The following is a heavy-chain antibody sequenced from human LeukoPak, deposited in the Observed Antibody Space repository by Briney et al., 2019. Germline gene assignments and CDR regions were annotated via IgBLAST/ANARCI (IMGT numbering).Heavy chain of an antibody. V-gene: IGHV3-64*01. J-gene: IGHJ3*02. CDR3: AREVDDAFDM. CDR2: ISSNGGIT. CDR1: GFTFSSYG. Sequence: GGSLRLSCAASGFTFSSYGMHWVRQAPGKGLEYVSVISSNGGITYYANSVKGRVTMSRDNSKNTLYLQMGSLRAEDMAVYYCAREVDDAFDMWGQGTMITVSS.